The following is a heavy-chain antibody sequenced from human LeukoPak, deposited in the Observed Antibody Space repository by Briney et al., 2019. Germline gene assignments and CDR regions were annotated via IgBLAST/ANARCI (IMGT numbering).Heavy chain of an antibody. D-gene: IGHD2-2*01. CDR1: GFTFSSYS. J-gene: IGHJ4*02. CDR3: ATAGSTDY. V-gene: IGHV3-48*01. Sequence: GGSLRLSCAASGFTFSSYSMNWVRQAPGKGLEWVSYISSSSSTIYYADSVKGRFTISRDNAKNSLYLQMNSLRAEDTAVYYCATAGSTDYWGQRTLVTVSS. CDR2: ISSSSSTI.